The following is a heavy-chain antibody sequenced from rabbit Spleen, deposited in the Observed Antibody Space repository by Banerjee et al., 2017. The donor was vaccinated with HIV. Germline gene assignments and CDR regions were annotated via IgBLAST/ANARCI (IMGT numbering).Heavy chain of an antibody. CDR3: ARDLVAAIGWNFNL. Sequence: QEQLVESGGGLVQPEGSLTLTCKASGFDLSSSQYMNWVRQAPGKRPEWIACIGLANGGTTYASWAKGRFTISKTSSTVDLKMTSLTGADTATYFCARDLVAAIGWNFNLWGPGTLVTVS. CDR2: IGLANGGT. J-gene: IGHJ4*01. D-gene: IGHD5-1*01. CDR1: GFDLSSSQY. V-gene: IGHV1S45*01.